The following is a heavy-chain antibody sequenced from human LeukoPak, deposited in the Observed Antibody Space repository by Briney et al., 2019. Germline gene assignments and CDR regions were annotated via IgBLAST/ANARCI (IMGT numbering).Heavy chain of an antibody. Sequence: PGGSLRLSCAASGFTFSSYGMHWVRQAPGKGLEWVAFIRYDGSNKYYADSVKGRFTISRDNSKNTLYLQMGSLRAEDMAVYYCARGPYGAARPVDYWGQGTLVTVSS. J-gene: IGHJ4*02. D-gene: IGHD6-6*01. CDR3: ARGPYGAARPVDY. CDR1: GFTFSSYG. CDR2: IRYDGSNK. V-gene: IGHV3-30*02.